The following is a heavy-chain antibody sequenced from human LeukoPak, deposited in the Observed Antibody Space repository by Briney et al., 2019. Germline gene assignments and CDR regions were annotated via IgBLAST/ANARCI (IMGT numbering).Heavy chain of an antibody. CDR3: ARDRTGALFFDY. V-gene: IGHV1-2*06. CDR1: GYTFTDYF. J-gene: IGHJ4*02. D-gene: IGHD2-8*02. CDR2: INPNSGGT. Sequence: ASVKVSCKASGYTFTDYFMHWVRQAPGQGLEWMGRINPNSGGTNYAQKFQGRVTMTRDTSISTAYMELSGLRSDDTAVYFCARDRTGALFFDYWGQGTLDTVSS.